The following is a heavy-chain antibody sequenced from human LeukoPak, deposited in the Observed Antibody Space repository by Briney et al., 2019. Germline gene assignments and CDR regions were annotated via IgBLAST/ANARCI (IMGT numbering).Heavy chain of an antibody. V-gene: IGHV3-48*01. CDR2: ISTTGNTI. D-gene: IGHD3-10*01. CDR3: ARGVFTYYYGSGSYFDY. Sequence: GGSLRLSCAASGFTFISYNMNWVRQAPGKGLEWVSYISTTGNTIYYADSVKGRFTISRDNAKNSLYLQMNSLRAEDTAVYYCARGVFTYYYGSGSYFDYWGQGTLVTVSS. J-gene: IGHJ4*02. CDR1: GFTFISYN.